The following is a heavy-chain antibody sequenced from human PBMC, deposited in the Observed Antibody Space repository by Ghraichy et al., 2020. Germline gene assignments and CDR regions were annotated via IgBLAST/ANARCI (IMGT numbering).Heavy chain of an antibody. V-gene: IGHV3-43*01. Sequence: GSLRLSCAASGFTFDDYTMHWVRQAPGKGLEWVSLISWDGGSTYYADSVKGRFTISRDNSKNSLYLQMNSLRTEDTALYYCAKGRDGYKDYYYYGMDVWGQGTTVTVSS. D-gene: IGHD5-24*01. CDR1: GFTFDDYT. CDR3: AKGRDGYKDYYYYGMDV. CDR2: ISWDGGST. J-gene: IGHJ6*02.